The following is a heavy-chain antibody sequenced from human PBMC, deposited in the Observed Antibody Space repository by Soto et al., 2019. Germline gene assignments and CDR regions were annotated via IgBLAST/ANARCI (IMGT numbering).Heavy chain of an antibody. Sequence: QAPGKGLQWVSSVTGSGGDAFYTDSVRGRFTISRDNSKNTLYLQMNNLRAEDMAVYFCAKSSGWYGYNFDYWGQGALVTVSS. V-gene: IGHV3-23*01. D-gene: IGHD6-19*01. CDR3: AKSSGWYGYNFDY. CDR2: VTGSGGDA. J-gene: IGHJ4*02.